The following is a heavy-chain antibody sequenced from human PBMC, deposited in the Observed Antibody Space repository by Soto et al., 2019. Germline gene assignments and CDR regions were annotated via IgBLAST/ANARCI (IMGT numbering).Heavy chain of an antibody. Sequence: SETLSLTCTVSGGSISSYYWSWIRQPPGKGLEWIGYIYYSGSTNYNPSLKSRVTISVDTSKNQFSLKLSSVTAADAAVYYCARGGAYCGGDCYPLVAFDIWGQGTMVTVSS. CDR3: ARGGAYCGGDCYPLVAFDI. V-gene: IGHV4-59*01. CDR2: IYYSGST. D-gene: IGHD2-21*02. J-gene: IGHJ3*02. CDR1: GGSISSYY.